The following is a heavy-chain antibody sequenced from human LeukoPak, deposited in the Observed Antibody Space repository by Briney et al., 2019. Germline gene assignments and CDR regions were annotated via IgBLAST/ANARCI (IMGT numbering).Heavy chain of an antibody. V-gene: IGHV4-39*07. D-gene: IGHD3-10*01. J-gene: IGHJ5*02. CDR3: ARIIIRGIDWFDP. CDR1: GGSISSSNYY. Sequence: SETLSLTCTVSGGSISSSNYYWGWIRQPPGKGLEWIGSIYYSGSTYYNPSLKSRVTISLDTSKNQFSVKLSSVTAADTAVYYCARIIIRGIDWFDPWGQGTLVTVSS. CDR2: IYYSGST.